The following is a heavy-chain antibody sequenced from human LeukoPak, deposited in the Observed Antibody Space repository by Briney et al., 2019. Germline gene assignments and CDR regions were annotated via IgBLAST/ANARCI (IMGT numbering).Heavy chain of an antibody. CDR3: AKDILAAGLFFDY. V-gene: IGHV3-53*01. Sequence: GGSLRLSCAASVFTVSSNYMSWVRQAPGKGLEWVSVIYSGGSTYYADSVKGRFTISRDDAQNSLYLQMNSLRADDTAVYYCAKDILAAGLFFDYWGQGILVTVSS. CDR2: IYSGGST. J-gene: IGHJ4*02. D-gene: IGHD6-13*01. CDR1: VFTVSSNY.